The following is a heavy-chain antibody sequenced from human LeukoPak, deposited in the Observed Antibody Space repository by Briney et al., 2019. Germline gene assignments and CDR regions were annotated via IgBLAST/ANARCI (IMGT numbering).Heavy chain of an antibody. J-gene: IGHJ4*02. CDR1: GFTFSNYV. Sequence: PGGSLRLSCAASGFTFSNYVMTWVRQAPGKGLEWVSGISGSGGSTYYADSVKGRFTISRDNSKNTLYLQMNSLRAEDTAVYYCAKSQFSTYYYDSSGPTDYWGQGTLVTVSS. CDR3: AKSQFSTYYYDSSGPTDY. D-gene: IGHD3-22*01. CDR2: ISGSGGST. V-gene: IGHV3-23*01.